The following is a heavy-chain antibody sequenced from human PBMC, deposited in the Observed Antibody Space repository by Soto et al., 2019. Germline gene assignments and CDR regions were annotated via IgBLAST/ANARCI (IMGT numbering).Heavy chain of an antibody. V-gene: IGHV1-69*13. J-gene: IGHJ6*02. D-gene: IGHD1-26*01. CDR3: AREEPTTPEDVYYGMDV. CDR2: IIPIFGTA. Sequence: SVKVSCKASGGTFSSYAISWVRQAPGQGLEWMGGIIPIFGTANYAQKFQGRVTITADESTSTAYMELSSLRSEDTAVYYCAREEPTTPEDVYYGMDVWGQGTTVTVSS. CDR1: GGTFSSYA.